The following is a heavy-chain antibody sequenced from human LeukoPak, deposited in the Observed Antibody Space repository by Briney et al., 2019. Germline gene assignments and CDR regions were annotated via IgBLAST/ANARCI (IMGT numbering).Heavy chain of an antibody. Sequence: SVKVSCKASGGTFSSYAISWVRQAPGQGLEWMGGIIPIFGTANYAQKFQGRVTITADESTSTAYMELSSLRSEDTAVYYCARSAVLPEDGTEDHWGQGTLVIVSS. CDR3: ARSAVLPEDGTEDH. CDR1: GGTFSSYA. V-gene: IGHV1-69*01. CDR2: IIPIFGTA. J-gene: IGHJ4*02.